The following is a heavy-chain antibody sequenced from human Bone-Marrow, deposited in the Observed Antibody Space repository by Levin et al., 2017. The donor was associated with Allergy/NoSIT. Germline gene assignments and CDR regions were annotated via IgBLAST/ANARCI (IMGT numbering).Heavy chain of an antibody. V-gene: IGHV3-23*01. CDR3: AKNNRGALGYYGLDV. J-gene: IGHJ6*02. Sequence: GESLKISCAASGFTFDTYAMTWVRQAPGKGLEWVSDMSGGGGTTYYADSVKGRFTVSRDNSKHTLYLQMNSLRVEDTAIYYCAKNNRGALGYYGLDVWGQGTTVTVSS. D-gene: IGHD1-26*01. CDR1: GFTFDTYA. CDR2: MSGGGGTT.